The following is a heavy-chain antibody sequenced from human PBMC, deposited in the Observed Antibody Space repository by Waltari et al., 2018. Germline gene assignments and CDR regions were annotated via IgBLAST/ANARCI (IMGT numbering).Heavy chain of an antibody. Sequence: QVQLVQSGAEVKQPGASVKVSCKAPGYTFTGHNMHWVRQAPGQGLGWMGRMNPGSGATTYSQKFHGRVTMTRDTSISTAYMELSSLTSDDTAVYYCTRSWIQLWTPDFDYWGQGTLVTVSS. V-gene: IGHV1-2*06. J-gene: IGHJ4*02. D-gene: IGHD5-18*01. CDR1: GYTFTGHN. CDR3: TRSWIQLWTPDFDY. CDR2: MNPGSGAT.